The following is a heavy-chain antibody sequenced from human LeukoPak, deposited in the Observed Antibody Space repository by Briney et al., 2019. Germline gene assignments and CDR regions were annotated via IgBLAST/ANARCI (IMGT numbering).Heavy chain of an antibody. CDR1: GFTFSSYD. D-gene: IGHD2-15*01. Sequence: GGSLRLSCAASGFTFSSYDMHWVRHATGKGLEWVSAIGTAGDTYYPGSVKGRFTISRENAKNSLYLQMTSLIAGDPAVYYCARVCGTYYYYGMDVWGQGTTVTVSS. CDR2: IGTAGDT. V-gene: IGHV3-13*01. CDR3: ARVCGTYYYYGMDV. J-gene: IGHJ6*02.